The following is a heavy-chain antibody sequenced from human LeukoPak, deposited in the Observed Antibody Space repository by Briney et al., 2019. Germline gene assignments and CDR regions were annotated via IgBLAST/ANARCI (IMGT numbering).Heavy chain of an antibody. CDR1: GYTFTSHY. D-gene: IGHD6-25*01. Sequence: ASVKVSCKASGYTFTSHYMHWVRQAPGQGLEWMGLINPSGSSTLYAQKFQGRVTMTRDMSTTTDYMELSSLRSEDTAMYYCARDRRGGDAFDIWGQGTMVTVSS. CDR2: INPSGSST. J-gene: IGHJ3*02. CDR3: ARDRRGGDAFDI. V-gene: IGHV1-46*01.